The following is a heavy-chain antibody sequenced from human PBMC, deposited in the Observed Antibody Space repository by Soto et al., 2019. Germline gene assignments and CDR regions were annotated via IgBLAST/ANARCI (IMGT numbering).Heavy chain of an antibody. V-gene: IGHV3-23*01. CDR1: GFQVRRYA. Sequence: AGSLRLSCSASGFQVRRYAMSWVRRAPGKGLEWVSAISGSGGSTYYADSVKGRFTISRDNSKNTLYLQMNSLRAEDTAVDDGANDKPRIPMIGKVDERGQVTLVATSS. J-gene: IGHJ4*02. CDR2: ISGSGGST. CDR3: ANDKPRIPMIGKVDE. D-gene: IGHD3-22*01.